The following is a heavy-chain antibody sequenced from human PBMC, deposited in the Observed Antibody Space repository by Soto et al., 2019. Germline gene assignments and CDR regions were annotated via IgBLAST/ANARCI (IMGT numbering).Heavy chain of an antibody. CDR1: GGTFSSYA. V-gene: IGHV1-69*13. CDR2: IIPIFGTA. CDR3: ARDRARDSSGYYLWSAFDI. Sequence: SVKVSCKASGGTFSSYAISRVRQAPGQGLEWMGGIIPIFGTANYAQKFQGRVTITADESTSTAYMELSSLRSEDTAVYYCARDRARDSSGYYLWSAFDIWGQGTMVTVSS. D-gene: IGHD3-22*01. J-gene: IGHJ3*02.